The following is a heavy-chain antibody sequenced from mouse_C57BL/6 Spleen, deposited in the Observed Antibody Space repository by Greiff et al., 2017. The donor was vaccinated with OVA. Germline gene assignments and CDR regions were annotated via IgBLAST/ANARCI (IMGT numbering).Heavy chain of an antibody. J-gene: IGHJ2*01. D-gene: IGHD2-3*01. CDR1: GFSLTSYG. CDR2: IWSGGST. V-gene: IGHV2-4*01. CDR3: AKNFHDGYSYFDY. Sequence: VKLVESGPGLVQPSQSLSITCTVSGFSLTSYGVHWVRQPPGKGLEWLGVIWSGGSTDYNAAFISRLSISKDNSKSQVFFKMNSLQADDTAIYYCAKNFHDGYSYFDYWGQGTTLTVSS.